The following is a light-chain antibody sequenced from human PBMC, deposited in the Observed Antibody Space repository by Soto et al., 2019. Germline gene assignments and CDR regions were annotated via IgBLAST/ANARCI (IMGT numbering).Light chain of an antibody. V-gene: IGKV1-5*03. CDR1: QSISTW. CDR3: QQYNSYPT. J-gene: IGKJ1*01. Sequence: DIQMTQSPSTLSASVGDRVTITCRASQSISTWLAWYQQKPGKAPNLLIYKASSLESGVPSRFSGSGSGTEFTITISSLQPDDFATYYCQQYNSYPTFGQGTKVEIK. CDR2: KAS.